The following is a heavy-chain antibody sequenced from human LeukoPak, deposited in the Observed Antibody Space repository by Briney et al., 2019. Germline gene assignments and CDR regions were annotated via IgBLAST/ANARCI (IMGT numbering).Heavy chain of an antibody. CDR2: IFFSGTT. J-gene: IGHJ4*02. CDR1: SVSLTNYY. Sequence: PSETLSLTCTVSSVSLTNYYWSWIRQPPGKGLEWIGYIFFSGTTNYNPSLKGRVTISVDTSKNQFSLKMTSVTAADTAVYFCARVGSGGAWFDFWGQGTLVTVSS. D-gene: IGHD6-19*01. V-gene: IGHV4-59*01. CDR3: ARVGSGGAWFDF.